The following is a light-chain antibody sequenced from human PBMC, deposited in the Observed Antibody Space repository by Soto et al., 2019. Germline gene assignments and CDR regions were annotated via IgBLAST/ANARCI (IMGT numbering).Light chain of an antibody. CDR3: QQYGTLEII. CDR2: DTS. V-gene: IGKV3-20*01. Sequence: EFGLTNSLYTLSLSAKMTATLSFRSSQSVSNSYVAWYQQKSGQAPRLLIYDTSSRVTGIPDRFSGSGSGTDFTLTISRLEPEDFAVFCCQQYGTLEIIFGQGTRLEIK. J-gene: IGKJ5*01. CDR1: QSVSNSY.